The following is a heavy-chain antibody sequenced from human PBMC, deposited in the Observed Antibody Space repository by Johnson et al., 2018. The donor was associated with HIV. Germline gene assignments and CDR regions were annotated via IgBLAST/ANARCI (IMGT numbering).Heavy chain of an antibody. CDR2: ISYDGSNK. CDR1: GFMFDDYG. J-gene: IGHJ3*02. D-gene: IGHD1-1*01. Sequence: QVQLVESGGGVERPGGSLRLSCVGSGFMFDDYGMSWVRQAPGKGLEWVAVISYDGSNKYYADSVKGRFPISRDNSKNTLYLQMNSLRAEDTAVYYCARPRGVQAGLGAFDIWGQGTMVTVSS. V-gene: IGHV3-33*05. CDR3: ARPRGVQAGLGAFDI.